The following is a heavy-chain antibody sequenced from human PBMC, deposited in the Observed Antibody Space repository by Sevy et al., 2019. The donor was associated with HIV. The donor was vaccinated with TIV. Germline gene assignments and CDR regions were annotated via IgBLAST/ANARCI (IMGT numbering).Heavy chain of an antibody. CDR2: IYYSGST. Sequence: SETLSLTCTVSGGSISSGDYYWSWIRQPPGKGLEWIGYIYYSGSTYYNPSLKSRVTISVDTSKNQFSLKLSSVTAAETAVYYGARVLVVAPNAGGFDYWGQGTLVTVSS. CDR1: GGSISSGDYY. J-gene: IGHJ4*02. V-gene: IGHV4-30-4*01. CDR3: ARVLVVAPNAGGFDY. D-gene: IGHD2-15*01.